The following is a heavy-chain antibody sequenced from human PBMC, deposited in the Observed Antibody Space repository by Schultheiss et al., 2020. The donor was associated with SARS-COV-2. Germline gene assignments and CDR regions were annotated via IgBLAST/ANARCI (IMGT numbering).Heavy chain of an antibody. CDR3: ARENRGGYWYTGWGDY. V-gene: IGHV3-72*01. CDR2: SRNKANSYST. CDR1: GFTFSDHY. J-gene: IGHJ4*02. D-gene: IGHD5-12*01. Sequence: GESLKISCEASGFTFSDHYMDWVRQAPGKGLEWVGRSRNKANSYSTEYAPSVKGRFTISRDDSKNSLYLQMNSLRAEDTAVYYCARENRGGYWYTGWGDYWGQGTLVTVSS.